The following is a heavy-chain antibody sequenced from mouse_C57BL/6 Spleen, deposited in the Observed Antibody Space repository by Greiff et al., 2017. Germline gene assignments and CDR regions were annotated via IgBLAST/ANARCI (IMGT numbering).Heavy chain of an antibody. CDR1: GYSFTGYY. Sequence: EVQLQQSGPELVKPGASVKISCKASGYSFTGYYMHWVKQSHGNILDWIGYIYPYNGVSSYNQKFKGKATLTVDKSSSTAYMELRSLTSEDSAVYYCARSEYYGSSYDWYFDVWGTGTTVTVSS. J-gene: IGHJ1*03. CDR3: ARSEYYGSSYDWYFDV. D-gene: IGHD1-1*01. CDR2: IYPYNGVS. V-gene: IGHV1-31*01.